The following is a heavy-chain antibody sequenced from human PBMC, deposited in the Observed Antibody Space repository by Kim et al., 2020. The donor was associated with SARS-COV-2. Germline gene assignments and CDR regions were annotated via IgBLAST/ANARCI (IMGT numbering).Heavy chain of an antibody. D-gene: IGHD6-19*01. V-gene: IGHV4-39*01. CDR3: ARRSGGWFRYFDY. J-gene: IGHJ4*02. CDR2: IYYSGST. CDR1: GGSISSSSYY. Sequence: SETLSLTCTVSGGSISSSSYYWGWIRQPPGMGLEWIGSIYYSGSTYYNPSLKSRVTISVDTSKNQFSLKLSSVTAADTAVYYCARRSGGWFRYFDYWGQGTLVTVSS.